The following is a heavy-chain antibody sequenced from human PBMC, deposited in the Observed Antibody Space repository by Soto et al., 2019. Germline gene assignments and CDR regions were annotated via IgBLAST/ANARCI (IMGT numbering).Heavy chain of an antibody. J-gene: IGHJ4*02. Sequence: QVQLVQSGAEVKKPGASVKVSCKASGYMFSNYDIIWVRQATGQGLEWMGWMNPDSDKTDYAQKFQGRVTMTGNTSISTAYMELTALTYEYTAIYYCARPGARYCGGDCYSSHWGQGTMVTVSS. D-gene: IGHD2-21*02. CDR1: GYMFSNYD. CDR2: MNPDSDKT. V-gene: IGHV1-8*01. CDR3: ARPGARYCGGDCYSSH.